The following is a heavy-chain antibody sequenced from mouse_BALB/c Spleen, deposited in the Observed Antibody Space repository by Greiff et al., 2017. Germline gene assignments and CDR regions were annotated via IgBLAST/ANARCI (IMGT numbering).Heavy chain of an antibody. CDR1: GYTFTSYW. D-gene: IGHD1-2*01. J-gene: IGHJ2*01. CDR3: ARGGYGYDY. Sequence: QVQLQQPGAELVKPGASVKLSCKASGYTFTSYWMHWVKQRPGQGLEWIGEIDPSDSYTNYNQKFKGKATLTVDKSPSTAYMQLSSLTSEDSAVYYCARGGYGYDYWGQGTTLTVSS. V-gene: IGHV1-69*02. CDR2: IDPSDSYT.